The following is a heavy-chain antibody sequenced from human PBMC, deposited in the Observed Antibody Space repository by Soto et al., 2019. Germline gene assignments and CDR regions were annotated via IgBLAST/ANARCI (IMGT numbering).Heavy chain of an antibody. CDR3: TKARPGGLAVCAFDI. D-gene: IGHD6-19*01. J-gene: IGHJ3*02. CDR1: GFTFSNYA. V-gene: IGHV3-23*01. Sequence: EVQLLESGGGLVQPGGSLRLSFAASGFTFSNYAMSWVRQAPGKGLEWVSAISGSGGSTYYADSVKGRFTISRDNSKNTLYLQMNSLRAEDTAVYYCTKARPGGLAVCAFDIWGQGTMVTVSS. CDR2: ISGSGGST.